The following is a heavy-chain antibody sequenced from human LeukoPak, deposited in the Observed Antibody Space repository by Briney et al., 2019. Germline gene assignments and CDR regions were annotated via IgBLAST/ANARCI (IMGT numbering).Heavy chain of an antibody. Sequence: GGSLRLSCAASGFTFSDYSMNWVRQAPGKGLEWISYIGLSSGKTKYAGSVKGRFTISGDNAKNSLYLQMNSLRVEDTAVYFCARDHNYAFDNWGQGILVTVSS. V-gene: IGHV3-48*04. CDR3: ARDHNYAFDN. CDR2: IGLSSGKT. CDR1: GFTFSDYS. D-gene: IGHD1-1*01. J-gene: IGHJ4*02.